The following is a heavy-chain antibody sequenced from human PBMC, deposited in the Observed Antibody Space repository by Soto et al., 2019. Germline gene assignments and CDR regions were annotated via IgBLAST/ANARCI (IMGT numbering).Heavy chain of an antibody. D-gene: IGHD5-12*01. CDR1: GGTFSSNP. CDR3: ARRQTSGYNRYFDS. J-gene: IGHJ4*02. V-gene: IGHV1-69*06. Sequence: SVKVSCKASGGTFSSNPISWMRQAPGQGLEWMGGTIPTFGAGSYAQRFQGRLTITADKSTNTAYMELSSLRPEDTAVYYCARRQTSGYNRYFDSWGQGTLVTV. CDR2: TIPTFGAG.